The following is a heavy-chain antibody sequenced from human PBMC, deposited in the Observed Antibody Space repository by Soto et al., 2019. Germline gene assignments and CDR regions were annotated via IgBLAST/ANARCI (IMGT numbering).Heavy chain of an antibody. J-gene: IGHJ5*02. CDR1: GFTFSSYA. CDR3: ARELRYCSGGSCYSWFDP. CDR2: ISYDGSNK. Sequence: QVQLVESGGGVVQPGRSLRLSCAASGFTFSSYAMHWVRQAPGKGLEWVAVISYDGSNKYYADSVKGRFTISRDNSKKTLYLQMNSLRAEDTAVYYCARELRYCSGGSCYSWFDPWGQGTLVTVSS. D-gene: IGHD2-15*01. V-gene: IGHV3-30-3*01.